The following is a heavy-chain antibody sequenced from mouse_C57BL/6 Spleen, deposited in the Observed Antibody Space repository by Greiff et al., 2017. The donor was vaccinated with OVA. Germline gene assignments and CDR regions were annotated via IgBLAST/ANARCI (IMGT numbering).Heavy chain of an antibody. CDR3: AREGDDGYGGEYYYAMDY. CDR2: INPSNGGT. V-gene: IGHV1-53*01. D-gene: IGHD2-3*01. CDR1: GYTFTSYW. Sequence: QVHVKQPGTELVKPGASVKLSCKASGYTFTSYWMHWVKQRPGQGLEWIGNINPSNGGTNYNEKFKSKATLTVDKSSSTAYMQLSSLTSEDSAVYYCAREGDDGYGGEYYYAMDYWGQGTSVTVSS. J-gene: IGHJ4*01.